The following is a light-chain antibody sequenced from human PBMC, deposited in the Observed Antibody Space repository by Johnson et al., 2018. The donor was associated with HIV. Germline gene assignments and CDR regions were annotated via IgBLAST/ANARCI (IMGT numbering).Light chain of an antibody. CDR2: DNN. V-gene: IGLV1-51*01. Sequence: SVLTQPPSVSAAPGQKVTISCSGSSSNIGNNYVSWYQQLPGRAPKLLIYDNNKRPSGIPDRFSGSESGSSATLGITGLQTGDEADYYCGTWDSSPRVSFFGTGTKVTVL. CDR3: GTWDSSPRVSF. J-gene: IGLJ1*01. CDR1: SSNIGNNY.